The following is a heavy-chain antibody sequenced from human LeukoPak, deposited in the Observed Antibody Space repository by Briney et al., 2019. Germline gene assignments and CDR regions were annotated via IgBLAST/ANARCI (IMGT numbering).Heavy chain of an antibody. V-gene: IGHV5-10-1*04. CDR3: ARRGPVAENGYYFDS. D-gene: IGHD2-15*01. CDR2: IDPIDSYT. Sequence: GESLKISCKGSGYSFTSYWISWVRQMPGKGLEWMGKIDPIDSYTNYSPSFQGQVTISVDRSISTAYLKWSSLKASDTAIYYCARRGPVAENGYYFDSWGQGTLVTVSS. CDR1: GYSFTSYW. J-gene: IGHJ4*02.